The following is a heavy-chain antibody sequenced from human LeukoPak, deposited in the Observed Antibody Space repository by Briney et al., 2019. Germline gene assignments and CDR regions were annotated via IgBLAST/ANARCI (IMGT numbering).Heavy chain of an antibody. V-gene: IGHV4-59*01. CDR2: IHYSGST. CDR1: GGSISSYY. D-gene: IGHD3-10*01. CDR3: ARAYYGSGASGYYYYMDV. Sequence: SETLSLTCNVSGGSISSYYWSWIRQPPGKGLEWIGYIHYSGSTNYNPSLKSRVTTSVDTSKNQFSLKLSSVTAADTAVYYCARAYYGSGASGYYYYMDVWGKGTTVTVSS. J-gene: IGHJ6*03.